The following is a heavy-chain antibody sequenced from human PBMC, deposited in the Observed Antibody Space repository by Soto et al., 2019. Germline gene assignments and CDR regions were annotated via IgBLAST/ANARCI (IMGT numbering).Heavy chain of an antibody. CDR2: IYYRSKWFH. CDR3: ARVHCSAGTCLDGLDF. D-gene: IGHD2-15*01. V-gene: IGHV6-1*01. Sequence: PSQTLSLTCVLSGDSVSSNGACWNWIRQSPSRGLQWLGRIYYRSKWFHDYAASVESRMAINPDTSRNQFSLQLNYVTPEDTAVYYCARVHCSAGTCLDGLDFWGQGTTVTAP. J-gene: IGHJ6*02. CDR1: GDSVSSNGAC.